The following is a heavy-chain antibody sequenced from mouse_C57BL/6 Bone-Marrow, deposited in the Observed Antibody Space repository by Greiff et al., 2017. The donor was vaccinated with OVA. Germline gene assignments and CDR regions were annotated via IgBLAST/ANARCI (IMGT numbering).Heavy chain of an antibody. CDR2: IRLKSDNYAT. CDR1: GFTFSNYW. CDR3: TPRPYFDV. Sequence: EVKLMESGGGLVQPGGSMKLSCVASGFTFSNYWMNWVRQSPEKGLEWVAQIRLKSDNYATHYAESVKGRFTISRDDSKSSVYLQMNNLRAEDTGIYYCTPRPYFDVWGTGTTVTVSS. J-gene: IGHJ1*03. V-gene: IGHV6-3*01. D-gene: IGHD3-1*01.